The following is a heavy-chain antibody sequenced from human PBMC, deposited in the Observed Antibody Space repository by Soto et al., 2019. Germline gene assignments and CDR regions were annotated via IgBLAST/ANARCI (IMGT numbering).Heavy chain of an antibody. V-gene: IGHV1-2*04. Sequence: ASVKVSCKASGYTFTGYYMHWVRQAPGQGLEWMGWINPNSGGTNYAQKFQGWVTMTRDTSISTAYMELSRLRSDDTAVYYCAREPKVTGREYYYGMDVWGQGTTVTVSS. CDR3: AREPKVTGREYYYGMDV. CDR1: GYTFTGYY. CDR2: INPNSGGT. D-gene: IGHD1-26*01. J-gene: IGHJ6*02.